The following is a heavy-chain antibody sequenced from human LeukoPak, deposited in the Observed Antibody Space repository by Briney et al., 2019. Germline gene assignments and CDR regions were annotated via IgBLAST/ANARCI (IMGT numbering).Heavy chain of an antibody. V-gene: IGHV3-23*01. CDR2: IGASGGST. J-gene: IGHJ4*02. Sequence: PGGSLRLSCATSGFTFSSYAMSWVRQAPGKGLEWVSGIGASGGSTYYADSVKGRFTISRDNSKNTLYLQMNSLRAEDTAVYYCATSGSYYRFEYWGQGTLVTVSS. D-gene: IGHD1-26*01. CDR3: ATSGSYYRFEY. CDR1: GFTFSSYA.